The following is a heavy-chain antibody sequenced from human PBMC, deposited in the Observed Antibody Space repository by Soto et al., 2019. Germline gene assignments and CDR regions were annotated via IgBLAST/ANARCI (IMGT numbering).Heavy chain of an antibody. Sequence: QVQLVQSGAEVRKPGASVNMSCRASGFSFSDNLINWVRQAPGQSLEWMGWINPDNGHTRSSQTFQGRVTISRHSSASIAYVEVSDLSSEDTAVYYCARDILSVGPRANAAFDGCGQGTMVTVSS. CDR3: ARDILSVGPRANAAFDG. CDR2: INPDNGHT. J-gene: IGHJ3*01. V-gene: IGHV1-3*01. D-gene: IGHD2-8*02. CDR1: GFSFSDNL.